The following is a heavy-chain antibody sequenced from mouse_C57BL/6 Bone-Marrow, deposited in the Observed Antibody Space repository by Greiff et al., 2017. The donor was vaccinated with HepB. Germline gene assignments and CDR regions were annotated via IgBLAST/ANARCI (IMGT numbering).Heavy chain of an antibody. CDR3: TTLIYYGSYWYFDV. CDR1: GFNIKDDY. Sequence: DVQLQESGAELVRPGASVKLSCTASGFNIKDDYMHWVKQRPEQGLEWIGWIDPENGDTEYASKFQGKATITADTSSNTAYLQLSSLTSEDTAVYYCTTLIYYGSYWYFDVWGTGTTVTVSS. D-gene: IGHD1-1*01. V-gene: IGHV14-4*01. J-gene: IGHJ1*03. CDR2: IDPENGDT.